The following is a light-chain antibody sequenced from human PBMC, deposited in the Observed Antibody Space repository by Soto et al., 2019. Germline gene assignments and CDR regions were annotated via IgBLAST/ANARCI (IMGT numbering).Light chain of an antibody. CDR1: NSVRSS. Sequence: EVVMTQSSATLSVSPGDSATLSCRASNSVRSSLAWYQQRLGQAPSLLIYGASSGATGIPDRFSGSGSGTYFTLTISRLEPEDVALYYCQQYGGVPHTFGPGTK. V-gene: IGKV3-20*01. J-gene: IGKJ2*01. CDR3: QQYGGVPHT. CDR2: GAS.